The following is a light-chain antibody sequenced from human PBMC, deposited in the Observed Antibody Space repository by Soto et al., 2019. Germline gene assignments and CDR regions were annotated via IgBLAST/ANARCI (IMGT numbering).Light chain of an antibody. CDR3: KQYAYPPWT. Sequence: IVVNNYPCEVRWAPEERATLSCRASQSISIIYLAWYQQKPGQAPRLVFYGASSRATGIPDRFSGSGSGTDFTLTISRLEPEDSAVYYCKQYAYPPWTFGQGTKVDIK. J-gene: IGKJ1*01. CDR1: QSISIIY. CDR2: GAS. V-gene: IGKV3-20*01.